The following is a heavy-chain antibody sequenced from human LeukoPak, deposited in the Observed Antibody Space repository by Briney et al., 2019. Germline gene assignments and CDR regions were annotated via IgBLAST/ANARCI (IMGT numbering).Heavy chain of an antibody. V-gene: IGHV4-61*01. CDR3: ARVAQTGTTLENAFDI. CDR2: IYYSGST. Sequence: SETLSLTCTVSGYSISSGYYWGWIRQPPGKGLEWIGYIYYSGSTNYNPSLKSRVTISVDTSKNQFSLKLSSVTAADTAVYYCARVAQTGTTLENAFDIWGQGTMVTVSS. D-gene: IGHD1-1*01. J-gene: IGHJ3*02. CDR1: GYSISSGYY.